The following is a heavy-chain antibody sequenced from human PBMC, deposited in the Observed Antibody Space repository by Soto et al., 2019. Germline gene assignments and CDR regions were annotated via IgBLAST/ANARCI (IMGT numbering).Heavy chain of an antibody. D-gene: IGHD1-26*01. Sequence: QVQLVESGGGVVQRGWSLRLSCAASGFSISDYGMEWVRQAPGKGLEWVALISYDGSNTYYADSVKGRFTISRDNSKDTLFLQMTGLRREDTAVYYCAKGAGDRLSLGMDVWGQGTTVTVSS. V-gene: IGHV3-30*18. J-gene: IGHJ6*02. CDR2: ISYDGSNT. CDR3: AKGAGDRLSLGMDV. CDR1: GFSISDYG.